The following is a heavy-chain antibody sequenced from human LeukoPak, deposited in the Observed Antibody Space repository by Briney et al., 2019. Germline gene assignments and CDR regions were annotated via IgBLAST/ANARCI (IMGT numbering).Heavy chain of an antibody. J-gene: IGHJ5*01. CDR2: IYYGGGT. Sequence: PSETLSLTCTVSGASIGSYFWSWIRQPPGKGLEWIGYIYYGGGTNYNPSFESRITISVHTSKNRISLNLTSVTASDTAIYYCARERGDYDSDNWFDSWGQGTLVTVSS. V-gene: IGHV4-59*01. CDR3: ARERGDYDSDNWFDS. CDR1: GASIGSYF. D-gene: IGHD4-17*01.